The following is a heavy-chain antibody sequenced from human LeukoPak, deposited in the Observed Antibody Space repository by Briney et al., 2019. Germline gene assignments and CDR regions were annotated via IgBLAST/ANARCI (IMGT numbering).Heavy chain of an antibody. Sequence: GGPLRLSCAASGFTFSTYWMTWVCQAPGKGLEWVANIKQDGSEEYYVDSVKGRFTISRDNAKNSLYLQMNSLRAEDTAVYYCARGYGGYLSWGQGTLVTVSS. J-gene: IGHJ5*02. D-gene: IGHD4-23*01. CDR3: ARGYGGYLS. V-gene: IGHV3-7*04. CDR2: IKQDGSEE. CDR1: GFTFSTYW.